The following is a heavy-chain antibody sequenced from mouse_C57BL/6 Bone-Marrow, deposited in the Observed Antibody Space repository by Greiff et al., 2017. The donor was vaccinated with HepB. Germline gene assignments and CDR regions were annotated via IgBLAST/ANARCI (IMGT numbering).Heavy chain of an antibody. V-gene: IGHV1-15*01. J-gene: IGHJ2*01. D-gene: IGHD1-1*01. Sequence: QVQLQQSGAELVRPGASVTLSCKASGYTFTDYEMHWVKQTPVHGLEWIGAIDPETGGTAYNQKFKGKAILTADKSSSTAYMELRSLTAEDSAVYYCTRPPTDYYGSSYDFDYWGQGTTLTVSS. CDR1: GYTFTDYE. CDR2: IDPETGGT. CDR3: TRPPTDYYGSSYDFDY.